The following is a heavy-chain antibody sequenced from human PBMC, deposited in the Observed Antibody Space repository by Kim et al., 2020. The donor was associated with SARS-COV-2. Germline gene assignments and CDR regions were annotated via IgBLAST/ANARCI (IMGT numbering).Heavy chain of an antibody. V-gene: IGHV1-69*13. CDR2: IIPIFGTA. CDR1: GGTFSSYA. D-gene: IGHD2-15*01. J-gene: IGHJ6*02. CDR3: ASGGYCSGGSCYELVSTSNYYYYGMDV. Sequence: SVKVSCKASGGTFSSYAISWVRQAPGQGLEWMGGIIPIFGTANYAQKFQGRVTITADESTSTAYMELSSLRSEDTAVYYCASGGYCSGGSCYELVSTSNYYYYGMDVWGQGTTVTVSS.